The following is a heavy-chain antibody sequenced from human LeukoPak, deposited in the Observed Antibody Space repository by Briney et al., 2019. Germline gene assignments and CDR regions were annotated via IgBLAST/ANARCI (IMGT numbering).Heavy chain of an antibody. D-gene: IGHD3-9*01. J-gene: IGHJ5*02. V-gene: IGHV3-74*01. CDR2: INSDGSST. Sequence: GGSLRLSCAASGFTFSSYWMHWVRQAPGKGLVWVSRINSDGSSTSYADSVKGRFTISRDNAKNTLYLQMNSLRAEDTAVYYCAREGSTRTYYDILTGYASNWFDPWGQGTLVTVSS. CDR3: AREGSTRTYYDILTGYASNWFDP. CDR1: GFTFSSYW.